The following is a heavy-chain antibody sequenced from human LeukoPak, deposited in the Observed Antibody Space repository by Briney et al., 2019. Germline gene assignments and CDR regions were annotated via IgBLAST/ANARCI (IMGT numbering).Heavy chain of an antibody. D-gene: IGHD3-10*01. Sequence: GGSLRLSCAASGFTFSNYAMTWVRQAPGKGLEWASGFTSGGSTYYADSVKGRFTISRDNSKNTLYLQMNSLRAEDTAVYYCAKADRGWGVITKDWGQGTLVTVSS. V-gene: IGHV3-23*01. J-gene: IGHJ4*02. CDR1: GFTFSNYA. CDR2: FTSGGST. CDR3: AKADRGWGVITKD.